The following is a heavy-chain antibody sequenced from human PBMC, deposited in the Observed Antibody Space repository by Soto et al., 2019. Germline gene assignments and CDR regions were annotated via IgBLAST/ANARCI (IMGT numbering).Heavy chain of an antibody. CDR3: ARILYGDNVEY. D-gene: IGHD4-17*01. J-gene: IGHJ4*02. CDR1: GYTFTSYD. V-gene: IGHV1-8*01. CDR2: MNPKSGNT. Sequence: QVQLVQSGAEVKKPGASVKVSCKASGYTFTSYDINLVRQATGQGLEWMGWMNPKSGNTGYAQKFQGRVTMTRNTSISTAYMELRSLSSEDTAAYSCARILYGDNVEYWGQSLLVTVS.